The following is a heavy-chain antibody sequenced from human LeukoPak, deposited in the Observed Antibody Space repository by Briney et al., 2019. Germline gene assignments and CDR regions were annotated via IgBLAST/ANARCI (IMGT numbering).Heavy chain of an antibody. J-gene: IGHJ4*02. CDR2: ITTGSDI. CDR1: GFTVSSNY. D-gene: IGHD1-26*01. CDR3: ARQFGGSYGY. V-gene: IGHV3-69-1*01. Sequence: GGSLRLSCAASGFTVSSNYMSWVRQAPGRGLEWVSSITTGSDIYYADSVKGRFTISRDNAKNSLYLDMNSLGAEDTAVYYCARQFGGSYGYWGQGTLVTVSS.